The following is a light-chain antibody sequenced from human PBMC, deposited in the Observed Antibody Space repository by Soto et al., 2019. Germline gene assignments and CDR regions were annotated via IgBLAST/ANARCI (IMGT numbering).Light chain of an antibody. CDR2: KAS. CDR3: QHYNSYSEA. Sequence: MTQSPATLSVSPGERATLSCRASQSVSSDLAWYQQKPGKAPKLLIYKASTLKSGVPSRFSGSGSGTEFTLTISSLQPDDFATYYCQHYNSYSEAFGQGTKV. V-gene: IGKV1-5*03. CDR1: QSVSSD. J-gene: IGKJ1*01.